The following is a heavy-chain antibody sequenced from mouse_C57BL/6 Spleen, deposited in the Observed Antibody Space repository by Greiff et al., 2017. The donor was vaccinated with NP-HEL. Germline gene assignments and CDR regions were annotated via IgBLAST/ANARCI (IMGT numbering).Heavy chain of an antibody. D-gene: IGHD2-1*01. CDR3: ATIYYGNSYFDY. Sequence: EVQLVESGGGLVKPGGSLKLSCAASGFTFSDYGMHWVRQAPEKGLEWVAYISSGSSTIYYADTVKGRFTISRDNAKNTLFLQMTSLRSEDTAMYYCATIYYGNSYFDYWGQGTTLTVSS. J-gene: IGHJ2*01. V-gene: IGHV5-17*01. CDR1: GFTFSDYG. CDR2: ISSGSSTI.